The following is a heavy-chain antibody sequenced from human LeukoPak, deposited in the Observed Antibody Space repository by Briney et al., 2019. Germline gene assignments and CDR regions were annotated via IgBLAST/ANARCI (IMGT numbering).Heavy chain of an antibody. D-gene: IGHD6-13*01. CDR1: GFTFDDYA. Sequence: GGSLRLSCAASGFTFDDYATHWVRQAPGKGLEWVSLISGDGGSTYYADSVKGRFTISRDNSKNSLYLQMNSLRTEDTALYYCAKGIAAAGTSHFDYWGQGTLVTVSS. J-gene: IGHJ4*02. CDR2: ISGDGGST. V-gene: IGHV3-43*02. CDR3: AKGIAAAGTSHFDY.